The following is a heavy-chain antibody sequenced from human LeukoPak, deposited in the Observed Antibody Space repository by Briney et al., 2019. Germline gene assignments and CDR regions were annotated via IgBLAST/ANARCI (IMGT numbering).Heavy chain of an antibody. J-gene: IGHJ6*02. V-gene: IGHV3-23*05. CDR3: AKVTLGAPAIEDYYYYGRDV. Sequence: PGGSLRLSCAASGFTFNSFAMSWVRQAPGKGLEWVSAIDIRGADTDYADSVKGRFTMSRDNSKKTLYLQMNSLRAEDTAVYYCAKVTLGAPAIEDYYYYGRDVWGQGTTVTVSS. CDR1: GFTFNSFA. D-gene: IGHD2-21*02. CDR2: IDIRGADT.